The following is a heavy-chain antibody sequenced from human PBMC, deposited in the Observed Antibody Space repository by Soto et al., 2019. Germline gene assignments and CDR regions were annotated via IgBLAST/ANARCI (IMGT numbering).Heavy chain of an antibody. D-gene: IGHD6-13*01. CDR2: IKEDGSEK. CDR1: GLTFNRYW. Sequence: GGSLRLSCAASGLTFNRYWMSWVRQAPGKGLEWVANIKEDGSEKYYADSVKGRFTISRDNAENSLYLQMNSLRAEDTAMYYCARAYSSRGAAYDCWGQGTLVTVSS. CDR3: ARAYSSRGAAYDC. J-gene: IGHJ4*02. V-gene: IGHV3-7*01.